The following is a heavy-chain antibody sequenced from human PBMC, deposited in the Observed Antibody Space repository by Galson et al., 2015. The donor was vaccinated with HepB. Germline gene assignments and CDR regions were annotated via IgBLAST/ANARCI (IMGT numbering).Heavy chain of an antibody. D-gene: IGHD3-3*01. V-gene: IGHV1-69*13. J-gene: IGHJ5*02. CDR2: IIPVFGTT. CDR3: ACSGYLDNWFDP. Sequence: QSGAEVKKPGASVKVSCKASRGTFSSYAISWVRQAPGQGLEWMGGIIPVFGTTDYAQKFQGRVTITADESTSTAYMELSSLRSGDTAVYYCACSGYLDNWFDPWGQGTLVTVSS. CDR1: RGTFSSYA.